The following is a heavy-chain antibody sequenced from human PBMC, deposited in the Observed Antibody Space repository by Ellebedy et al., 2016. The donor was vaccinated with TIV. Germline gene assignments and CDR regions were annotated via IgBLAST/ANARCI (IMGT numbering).Heavy chain of an antibody. V-gene: IGHV3-33*01. CDR3: ARDLKTLMWILDY. D-gene: IGHD5-12*01. CDR2: IWYDGSNK. Sequence: GGSLRLSXAASGFTFSSYGMHWVRQAPGKGLEWVAVIWYDGSNKYYADSVKGRFTISRDNSKNTLYLQMNSLRAEDTAVYYCARDLKTLMWILDYWGQGTLVTVSS. CDR1: GFTFSSYG. J-gene: IGHJ4*02.